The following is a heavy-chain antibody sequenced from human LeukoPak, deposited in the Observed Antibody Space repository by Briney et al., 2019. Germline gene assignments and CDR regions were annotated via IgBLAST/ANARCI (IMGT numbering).Heavy chain of an antibody. J-gene: IGHJ4*02. D-gene: IGHD3-16*02. CDR1: GYTFTSYG. CDR3: ARGGNDYVRGSYRFIDY. Sequence: GASVKVSCKASGYTFTSYGISWVRQAPGQGLEWMGWISACNGNTNYAQKLQGRVTMTTDTSTSTAYMELRSLRSDDTAVYYCARGGNDYVRGSYRFIDYWGQGTLVTVSS. CDR2: ISACNGNT. V-gene: IGHV1-18*01.